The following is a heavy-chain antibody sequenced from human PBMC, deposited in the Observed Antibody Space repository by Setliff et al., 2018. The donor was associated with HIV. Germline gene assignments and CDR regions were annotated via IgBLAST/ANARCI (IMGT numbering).Heavy chain of an antibody. CDR2: IDSGSETK. J-gene: IGHJ4*02. CDR3: ARVPVVVVPAALSANSYSDS. CDR1: GFTFSGSD. V-gene: IGHV3-48*04. D-gene: IGHD2-15*01. Sequence: GGSLRLSCEASGFTFSGSDMNWVRLVPGKGLEWVSYIDSGSETKYYAHSVKGRFTISRDNSKSSLYLRMNSLRAEDTAVYYCARVPVVVVPAALSANSYSDSWGQGTLVTVSS.